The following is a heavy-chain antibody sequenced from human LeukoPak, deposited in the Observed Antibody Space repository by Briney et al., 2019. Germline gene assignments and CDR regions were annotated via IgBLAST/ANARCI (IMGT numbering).Heavy chain of an antibody. Sequence: GESLKISCKGSGYSFTSYWIGWVRQMPGKGLEWMGIIYPGDSDTRYSPSFQGQVTISADKSISTAYLQWSSLKASDTAMYYCARQSARYCSSTSCYWDYWGQGTLVTVSS. V-gene: IGHV5-51*01. J-gene: IGHJ4*02. CDR1: GYSFTSYW. CDR2: IYPGDSDT. CDR3: ARQSARYCSSTSCYWDY. D-gene: IGHD2-2*01.